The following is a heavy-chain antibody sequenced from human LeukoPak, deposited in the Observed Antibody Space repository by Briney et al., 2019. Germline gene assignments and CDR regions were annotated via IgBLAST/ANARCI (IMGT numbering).Heavy chain of an antibody. CDR1: GYSFTSYW. V-gene: IGHV5-51*01. D-gene: IGHD2-15*01. Sequence: GESLKISCKGSGYSFTSYWIGWVRQMPGKGLEWMGIIYPSDSDTRYSPSFQGQVTISADKSISTAYLQWSSPKASDTAMYYCARHPRSLYCSGGSCYSDYWGQGTLVTVSS. CDR3: ARHPRSLYCSGGSCYSDY. J-gene: IGHJ4*02. CDR2: IYPSDSDT.